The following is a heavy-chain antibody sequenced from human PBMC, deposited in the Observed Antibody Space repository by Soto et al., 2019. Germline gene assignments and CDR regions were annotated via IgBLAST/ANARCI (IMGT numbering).Heavy chain of an antibody. CDR2: ISWNSGSI. D-gene: IGHD2-15*01. CDR3: AKGVAAWGYFDY. V-gene: IGHV3-9*01. Sequence: SLRLSCAASGFTFDDYAMHWVRQAPGKGLEWVSGISWNSGSIGYADSVKGRFTISRDNAKNSLYLQMNSLRAEDTALYHCAKGVAAWGYFDYWGQGTLVTVSS. J-gene: IGHJ4*02. CDR1: GFTFDDYA.